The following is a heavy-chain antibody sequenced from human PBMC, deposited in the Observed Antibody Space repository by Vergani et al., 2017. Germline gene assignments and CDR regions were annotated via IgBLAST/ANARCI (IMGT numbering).Heavy chain of an antibody. V-gene: IGHV3-72*01. CDR3: AKAHPHLYDILTGYYPHYFDY. CDR1: GFTFSDHY. D-gene: IGHD3-9*01. CDR2: TRNKANSYTT. Sequence: EVQLVESGGGLVQPGGSLRLSCAASGFTFSDHYMDWVRQAPGKGLEWVGRTRNKANSYTTEYAASVKGRFTISRDDSKNSLYLQMNSLKTEDTAVYYCAKAHPHLYDILTGYYPHYFDYWGQGTLVTVSS. J-gene: IGHJ4*02.